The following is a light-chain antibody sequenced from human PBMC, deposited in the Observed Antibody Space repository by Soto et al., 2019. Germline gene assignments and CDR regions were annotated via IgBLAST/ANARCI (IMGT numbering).Light chain of an antibody. CDR3: QKRYRKPAT. J-gene: IGKJ2*01. Sequence: DIQMTQSPSSLSASVGDRVTITCRASQNILTFLNWYQQKSGKAPKLLIVAASSLETGVPSRFGGSGSGTEFSLTITSLQPEDFATYYCQKRYRKPATFGQGTNLEIK. CDR1: QNILTF. V-gene: IGKV1-39*01. CDR2: AAS.